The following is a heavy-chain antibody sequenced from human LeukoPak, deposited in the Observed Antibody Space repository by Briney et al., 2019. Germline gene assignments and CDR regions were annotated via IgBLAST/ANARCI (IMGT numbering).Heavy chain of an antibody. CDR2: ISAYNGNT. D-gene: IGHD6-19*01. CDR3: ARRSAGTIDY. CDR1: GYSFTSYG. V-gene: IGHV1-18*01. Sequence: ASVKVSCMASGYSFTSYGISWVRQAPGQGLEWMGWISAYNGNTHYAQKLQGRVTMTTDTSTTTAYMELRSLRSDDTAVYYCARRSAGTIDYWGQGTLVTVSS. J-gene: IGHJ4*02.